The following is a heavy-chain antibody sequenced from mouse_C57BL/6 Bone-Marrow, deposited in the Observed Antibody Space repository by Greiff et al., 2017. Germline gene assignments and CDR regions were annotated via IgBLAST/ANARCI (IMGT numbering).Heavy chain of an antibody. J-gene: IGHJ3*01. CDR2: INPNYGTT. CDR1: GYSFTDYN. Sequence: VVESGPELVKPGASVKISCKASGYSFTDYNMNWVKQSNGKSLEWIGVINPNYGTTSYNQKFKGKATLTVDQSSSTAYMQLNSLTSEDSAVYYCARFPYDGYHDPDGFAYWGQGTLVTVSA. CDR3: ARFPYDGYHDPDGFAY. V-gene: IGHV1-39*01. D-gene: IGHD2-3*01.